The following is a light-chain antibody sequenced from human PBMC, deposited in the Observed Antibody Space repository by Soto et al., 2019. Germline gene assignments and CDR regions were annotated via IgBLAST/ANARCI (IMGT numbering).Light chain of an antibody. CDR2: GVS. J-gene: IGLJ1*01. Sequence: QSVLTQPPSVSGSPGQSVTISCTGTSSDVGSYNRVSWYQQPPGTAPKLMIYGVSNRPSGVPDRFSGSKSGNTASLTISGLQAGDEADYYCSSYTSSSTYVFGTGTKVTVL. CDR1: SSDVGSYNR. V-gene: IGLV2-18*02. CDR3: SSYTSSSTYV.